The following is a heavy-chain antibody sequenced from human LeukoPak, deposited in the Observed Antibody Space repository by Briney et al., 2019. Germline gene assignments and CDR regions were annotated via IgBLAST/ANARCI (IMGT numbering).Heavy chain of an antibody. D-gene: IGHD2-15*01. Sequence: PGGSLSLSCAASGFTFSSYAMSWVRQAPGKGLEWVSAISGSGGSTYYADSVKGRFTISRDNSKNTLYLQMNSLRAEDTAVYYCAKVSWGYWSGGSCYFGDNYFDYWGQGSMVTVSS. CDR1: GFTFSSYA. V-gene: IGHV3-23*01. J-gene: IGHJ4*02. CDR3: AKVSWGYWSGGSCYFGDNYFDY. CDR2: ISGSGGST.